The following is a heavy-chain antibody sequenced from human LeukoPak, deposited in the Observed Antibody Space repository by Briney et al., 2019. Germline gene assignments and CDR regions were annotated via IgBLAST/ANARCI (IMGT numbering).Heavy chain of an antibody. D-gene: IGHD3-22*01. Sequence: PGGSLRLSCAASGFTFTTYAMSWVRQAPGKGLEWVSAISGSGANTYYSDSVKGRFTISRDNSKDTLYLQMNSLRAEDTAVYYCAKETMIIVSYAFDIWGQGTMVTVSS. J-gene: IGHJ3*02. CDR3: AKETMIIVSYAFDI. CDR2: ISGSGANT. V-gene: IGHV3-23*01. CDR1: GFTFTTYA.